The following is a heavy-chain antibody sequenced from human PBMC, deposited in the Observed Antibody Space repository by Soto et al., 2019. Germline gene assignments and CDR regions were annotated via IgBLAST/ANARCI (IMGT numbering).Heavy chain of an antibody. CDR1: GGSISRSGSY. Sequence: SETRSLTWTVSGGSISRSGSYWGWVRQPPGKGLEWIVSFYYTGGTYSTYYNPSLKSRVTISVHTPKRHFSLHLRSVTAADTAVYYCASPRQGNYDFLSGYYALDYWSQGTLVTVSS. D-gene: IGHD3-3*01. J-gene: IGHJ4*02. CDR3: ASPRQGNYDFLSGYYALDY. V-gene: IGHV4-39*02. CDR2: FYYTGGT.